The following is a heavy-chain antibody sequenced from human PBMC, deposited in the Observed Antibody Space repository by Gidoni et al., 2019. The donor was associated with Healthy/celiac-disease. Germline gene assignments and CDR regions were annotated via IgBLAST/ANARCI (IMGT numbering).Heavy chain of an antibody. V-gene: IGHV3-21*01. J-gene: IGHJ4*02. CDR1: GFTFSSYR. CDR2: ISSSSSYI. D-gene: IGHD6-19*01. Sequence: EVQLVESGGGLVKPGGSLRLSCAASGFTFSSYRMNWVRQAPGKGLEWVSSISSSSSYIYYADSVKGRFTISRDNAKNSLYLQMNSLRAEDTAVYYCARDREGIAVAGLDYWGQGTLVTVSS. CDR3: ARDREGIAVAGLDY.